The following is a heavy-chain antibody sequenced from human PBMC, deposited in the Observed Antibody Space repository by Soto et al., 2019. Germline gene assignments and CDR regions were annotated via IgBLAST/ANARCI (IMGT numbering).Heavy chain of an antibody. V-gene: IGHV3-33*01. CDR1: GFTFSSYG. Sequence: GGSLRLSCAASGFTFSSYGMHWVRQAPGKGLEWVAVIWYDGSNKYYADSVKGRFTISRDNSKNTLYLQMNSLRAEDTAVYYCARAGGTVTTYYYYMDVWGKGTTVTVSS. CDR3: ARAGGTVTTYYYYMDV. CDR2: IWYDGSNK. J-gene: IGHJ6*03. D-gene: IGHD4-4*01.